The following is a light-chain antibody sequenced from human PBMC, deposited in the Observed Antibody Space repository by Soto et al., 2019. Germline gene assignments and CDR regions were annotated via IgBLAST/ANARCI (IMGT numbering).Light chain of an antibody. CDR2: DAS. Sequence: DIEITQSPSTLSAAVGEGVTMTCRASRSISDWLAWYQQKPGKAPKLLIFDASFLKSGFPSRFSGSGSGTEFTLTISSLQPDDVATYYCLQYDSYSWTFGQGTKVDI. CDR1: RSISDW. CDR3: LQYDSYSWT. J-gene: IGKJ1*01. V-gene: IGKV1-5*01.